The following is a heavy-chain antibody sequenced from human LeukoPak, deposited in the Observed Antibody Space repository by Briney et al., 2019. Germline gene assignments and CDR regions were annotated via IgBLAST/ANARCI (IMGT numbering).Heavy chain of an antibody. V-gene: IGHV3-23*01. D-gene: IGHD3-22*01. CDR2: LSGSGGST. CDR1: GLIFRSYA. J-gene: IGHJ4*02. Sequence: GGSLRLSCAASGLIFRSYAMRWVRQAPGRGLEWVSALSGSGGSTYYADSVKGRFTITRDNSNNTRFVQTNSLRAEDTAVYYCAKDRSMIVLRGFDYWGQGTLVTVSS. CDR3: AKDRSMIVLRGFDY.